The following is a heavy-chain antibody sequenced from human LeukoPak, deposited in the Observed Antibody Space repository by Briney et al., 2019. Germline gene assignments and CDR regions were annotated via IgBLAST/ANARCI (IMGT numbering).Heavy chain of an antibody. CDR3: AKEAAKVYYDFWSGPFDY. Sequence: GRSLRLSCAASGFTFDDYAMHWVRQAPGKGLEWVSGISWNSGSIGYADSVKGRFTISRDNAKNSLYLQMNSLRAEDTALYYCAKEAAKVYYDFWSGPFDYWGQGTLVTVSP. D-gene: IGHD3-3*01. CDR1: GFTFDDYA. CDR2: ISWNSGSI. J-gene: IGHJ4*02. V-gene: IGHV3-9*01.